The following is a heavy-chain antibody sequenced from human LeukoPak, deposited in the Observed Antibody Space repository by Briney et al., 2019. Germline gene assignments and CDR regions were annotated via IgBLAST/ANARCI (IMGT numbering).Heavy chain of an antibody. CDR2: IYYSGDT. D-gene: IGHD6-13*01. Sequence: SQTLSLTCTVSGGSVTSGDYYWTWIRQQPGKGLEWIGYIYYSGDTYYNPSLKSRLTMSVDTSKSQFSLKLRSLTAADTAVYYCAREGAATGTPRAFDLWGQGTMIAVSS. CDR3: AREGAATGTPRAFDL. J-gene: IGHJ3*01. V-gene: IGHV4-31*03. CDR1: GGSVTSGDYY.